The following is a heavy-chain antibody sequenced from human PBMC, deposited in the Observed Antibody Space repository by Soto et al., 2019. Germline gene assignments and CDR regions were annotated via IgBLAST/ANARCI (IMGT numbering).Heavy chain of an antibody. CDR2: ISYDGSNK. V-gene: IGHV3-30-3*01. J-gene: IGHJ6*02. Sequence: QVQLVESGGGVVQPGRSLRLSCAASGFTFSSYAMHWVRQAPGKGLEWVAVISYDGSNKYYADSVKGRFTISRDNSKNTLYLQMNSLRAEDTAVYYCARAILEYCSGGRCYRGLNYYYYGMDVWGQGTKVTVSS. D-gene: IGHD2-15*01. CDR3: ARAILEYCSGGRCYRGLNYYYYGMDV. CDR1: GFTFSSYA.